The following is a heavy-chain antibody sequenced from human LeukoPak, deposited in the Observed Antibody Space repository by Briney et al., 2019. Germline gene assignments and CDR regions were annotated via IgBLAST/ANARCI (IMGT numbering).Heavy chain of an antibody. D-gene: IGHD2/OR15-2a*01. CDR2: ISSSGSTI. J-gene: IGHJ4*02. V-gene: IGHV3-48*04. CDR3: TTDPRGIVI. Sequence: GRSLRLSCAASGFTFSSYAMHWVRQAPGKGLEWVSYISSSGSTIYYADSVKGRFTISRDNAKNSLYLQMNSLRAEDTAVYYCTTDPRGIVIWGQGTLVTVSS. CDR1: GFTFSSYA.